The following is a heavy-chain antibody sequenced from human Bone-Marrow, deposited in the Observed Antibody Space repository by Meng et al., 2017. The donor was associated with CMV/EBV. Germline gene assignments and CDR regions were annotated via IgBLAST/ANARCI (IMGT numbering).Heavy chain of an antibody. D-gene: IGHD3-3*01. CDR2: ISSSGSTI. CDR3: ARGGSEDYDFWSGYHPYYYYGMDV. J-gene: IGHJ6*02. V-gene: IGHV3-11*01. CDR1: GFTFSDYY. Sequence: GESLKISCAASGFTFSDYYMSWIRQAPGKGLEWVSYISSSGSTIYYADSVKGRFTISRDNAKNSLYLQMNRLRAEDTAVYYCARGGSEDYDFWSGYHPYYYYGMDVWGQGTTVTVSS.